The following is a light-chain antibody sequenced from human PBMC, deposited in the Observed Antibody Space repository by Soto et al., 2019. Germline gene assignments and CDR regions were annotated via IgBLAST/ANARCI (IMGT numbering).Light chain of an antibody. Sequence: IVLTQSPGTLSLSPGERATLSCRASQTVSGSHLAWYQQKPGQAPRLIIYGVSTRPTGIPDRFSGSGSGTDFTLTITRLEPEDFAVYYCQQYGGAPPEYPFGQGTKLEIK. CDR1: QTVSGSH. CDR2: GVS. CDR3: QQYGGAPPEYP. J-gene: IGKJ2*01. V-gene: IGKV3-20*01.